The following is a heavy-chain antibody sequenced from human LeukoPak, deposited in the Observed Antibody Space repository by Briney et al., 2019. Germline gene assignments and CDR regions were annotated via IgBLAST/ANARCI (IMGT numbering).Heavy chain of an antibody. V-gene: IGHV3-23*01. CDR3: AKSVGGRYYYYYGMDV. J-gene: IGHJ6*02. CDR1: GFTFSSYA. D-gene: IGHD3-16*01. Sequence: GGSLRLSCAASGFTFSSYAMSWVRQAPGKGLEWVSAISGSGGSTYYADSVKGRFTISRDNSKNTLYLQMNSLRAEDTAVYYCAKSVGGRYYYYYGMDVWGQGTTVTVSS. CDR2: ISGSGGST.